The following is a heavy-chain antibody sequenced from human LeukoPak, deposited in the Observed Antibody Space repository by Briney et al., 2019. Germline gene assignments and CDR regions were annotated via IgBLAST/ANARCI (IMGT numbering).Heavy chain of an antibody. CDR1: GFNFNDAA. CDR3: AKDIQLSA. CDR2: IASSGRNT. V-gene: IGHV3-23*01. Sequence: GGSLRLSCAASGFNFNDAAMTWVRQAPGKGLEWVSLIASSGRNTYYTDSVRGRFTISRDNSKNTLSLQMNSLRVEDTAMYYCAKDIQLSAWRLGTMVTVSS. J-gene: IGHJ3*01. D-gene: IGHD5-24*01.